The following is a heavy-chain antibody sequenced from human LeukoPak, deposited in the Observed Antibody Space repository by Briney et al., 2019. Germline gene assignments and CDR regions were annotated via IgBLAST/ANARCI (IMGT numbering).Heavy chain of an antibody. V-gene: IGHV4-59*01. CDR1: GGSISSYY. Sequence: SETLSLTCTVSGGSISSYYWSWIRQPPGKGLEWIGYIYYSGSTNYNPSLKSRVTISVDTSKNQFSLKLSSVTTADTAVYYCARYIWGSYPTFEDYWGQGTLVTVSS. J-gene: IGHJ4*02. CDR3: ARYIWGSYPTFEDY. CDR2: IYYSGST. D-gene: IGHD3-16*02.